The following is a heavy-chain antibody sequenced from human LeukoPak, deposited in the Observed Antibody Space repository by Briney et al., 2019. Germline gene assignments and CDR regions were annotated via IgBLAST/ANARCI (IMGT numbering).Heavy chain of an antibody. D-gene: IGHD3-22*01. CDR2: IKQDGSIQ. V-gene: IGHV3-7*01. Sequence: GGSLRLSCTASGFTFSSFWMAWVRQAPGKGLEWVANIKQDGSIQDYGDSVKGRFTISRDNAKTSLYLQMNNLRAEDTALYYCATSYDSSGCDWGQGTLVTVFS. CDR3: ATSYDSSGCD. J-gene: IGHJ4*02. CDR1: GFTFSSFW.